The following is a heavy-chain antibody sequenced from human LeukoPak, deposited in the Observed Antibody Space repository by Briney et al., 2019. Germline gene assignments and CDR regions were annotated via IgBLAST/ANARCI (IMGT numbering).Heavy chain of an antibody. J-gene: IGHJ5*01. V-gene: IGHV3-11*01. CDR1: GFIFSDYY. D-gene: IGHD3-22*01. CDR3: ASNQYYYDSSAPPLS. CDR2: ISSSGNNI. Sequence: PGGSLRLSCTASGFIFSDYYMSWIRQAPGKGLEWVSYISSSGNNIYYADSVKGRFTISRDNAKDSLYLQMNSLRADDTAVYYCASNQYYYDSSAPPLSWGHGTLFTASS.